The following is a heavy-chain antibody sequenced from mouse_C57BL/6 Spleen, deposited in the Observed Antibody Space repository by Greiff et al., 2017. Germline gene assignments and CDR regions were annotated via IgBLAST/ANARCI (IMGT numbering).Heavy chain of an antibody. V-gene: IGHV1-64*01. CDR3: ARAWDYDYDVGD. D-gene: IGHD2-4*01. J-gene: IGHJ2*01. CDR1: GYTFTSYW. CDR2: IQPNSGST. Sequence: QVHVKQPGAELVKPGASVKLSCKASGYTFTSYWMHWVKQRPGQGLEWIGMIQPNSGSTNYNEKFKSKATLTVDKSSSTAYMQLSSLTSEDSAVYYCARAWDYDYDVGDWGQGTTLTVSS.